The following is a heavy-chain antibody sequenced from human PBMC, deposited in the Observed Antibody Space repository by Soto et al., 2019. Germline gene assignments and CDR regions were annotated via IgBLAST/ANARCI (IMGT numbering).Heavy chain of an antibody. CDR2: INPSGGST. J-gene: IGHJ5*02. CDR1: GYTFTSYY. CDR3: ARDYCSGGSCYPNWFDP. Sequence: ASVKVSCKASGYTFTSYYMHWVRQAPGQGLEWMGIINPSGGSTSYAQKFQGRVTMTRDTSTSTVYMELSSLRSEDTAVYYCARDYCSGGSCYPNWFDPCGQGTLVTVSS. V-gene: IGHV1-46*01. D-gene: IGHD2-15*01.